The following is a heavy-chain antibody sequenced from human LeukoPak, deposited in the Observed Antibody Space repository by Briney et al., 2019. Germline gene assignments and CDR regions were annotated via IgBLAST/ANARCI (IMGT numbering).Heavy chain of an antibody. Sequence: GSLRLSCAASGFTFSSYAMHWVRQAPGKGLEWVAVISYDGSNKYYADSVKGRFTISRDNSKNTLYLQMNSLRAEDTAVYYCARDSSAAPPYYYGMDVWGQGTTVTVSS. D-gene: IGHD6-13*01. V-gene: IGHV3-30-3*01. CDR1: GFTFSSYA. CDR3: ARDSSAAPPYYYGMDV. CDR2: ISYDGSNK. J-gene: IGHJ6*02.